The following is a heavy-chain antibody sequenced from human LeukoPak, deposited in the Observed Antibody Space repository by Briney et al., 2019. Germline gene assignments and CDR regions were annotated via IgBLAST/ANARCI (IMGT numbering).Heavy chain of an antibody. CDR2: ISSGGSTI. CDR1: GFIFSSYE. V-gene: IGHV3-48*03. D-gene: IGHD6-6*01. Sequence: TGGSLRLSCAASGFIFSSYEMNWVRQAPGKGLDWVSPISSGGSTIYYADSVRGRFTISRNNAKNSLSLQINSLRAEDTAVYYCARDGYSNSSHFYFGFFVWGQGTTVTVSS. J-gene: IGHJ6*02. CDR3: ARDGYSNSSHFYFGFFV.